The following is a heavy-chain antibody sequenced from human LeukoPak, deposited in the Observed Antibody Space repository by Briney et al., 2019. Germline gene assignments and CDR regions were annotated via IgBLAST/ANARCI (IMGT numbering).Heavy chain of an antibody. V-gene: IGHV3-30*03. CDR3: ARDGSVDLDYFDY. D-gene: IGHD5-12*01. J-gene: IGHJ4*02. CDR2: ISYDGSNK. Sequence: GGSLRLSCAASGFTFSSYGMHWVRQAPGKGLEWVAVISYDGSNKYYADSVKGRFTISRDNSKNTLYLQMNSLRAEDTAVYYCARDGSVDLDYFDYWGQGTLVTVSS. CDR1: GFTFSSYG.